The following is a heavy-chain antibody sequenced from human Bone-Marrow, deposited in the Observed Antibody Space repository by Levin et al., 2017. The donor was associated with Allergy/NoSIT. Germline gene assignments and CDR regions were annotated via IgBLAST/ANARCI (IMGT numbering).Heavy chain of an antibody. Sequence: SQTLSLTCTVSGGSVRSETYYWGWIRQPPGRGLEWIGSIYYNGNNYFNPSLKSRVTMSIDTSKNHFSLRLSSVNAADTALYYCARHPRGGPRFFDLSGSGWFDPWGQGTLVIVSS. D-gene: IGHD3-9*01. J-gene: IGHJ5*02. CDR1: GGSVRSETYY. V-gene: IGHV4-39*01. CDR3: ARHPRGGPRFFDLSGSGWFDP. CDR2: IYYNGNN.